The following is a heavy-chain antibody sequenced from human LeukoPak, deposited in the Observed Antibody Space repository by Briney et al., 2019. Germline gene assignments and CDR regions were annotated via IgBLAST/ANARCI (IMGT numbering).Heavy chain of an antibody. CDR2: INHSGST. CDR3: ARDGLLRYDSSGYPI. Sequence: SETLSLTCAVYGGSFSGYYWSWIRQPPGKGLEWIGEINHSGSTNYNPSLKSRVTISVDRSKNQFSLKLSSVTAADTAVYYCARDGLLRYDSSGYPIWGQGTMVTVSS. D-gene: IGHD3-22*01. J-gene: IGHJ3*02. V-gene: IGHV4-34*01. CDR1: GGSFSGYY.